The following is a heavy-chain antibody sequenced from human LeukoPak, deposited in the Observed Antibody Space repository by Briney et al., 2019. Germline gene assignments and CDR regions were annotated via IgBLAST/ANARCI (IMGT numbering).Heavy chain of an antibody. V-gene: IGHV3-23*01. D-gene: IGHD5-12*01. CDR1: GFTFSSYA. Sequence: TGGSLGLSCAASGFTFSSYAMSWVRQAPGKGLEWVSAISGSGGSTYYADSVKGRFTISRDNSKNTLYLQMNSLRAEDTAVYYCAKWSGYDPYYVYWGQGTLVTVSS. CDR2: ISGSGGST. J-gene: IGHJ4*02. CDR3: AKWSGYDPYYVY.